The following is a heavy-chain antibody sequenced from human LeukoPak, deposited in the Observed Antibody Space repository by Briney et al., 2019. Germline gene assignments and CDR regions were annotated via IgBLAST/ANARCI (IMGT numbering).Heavy chain of an antibody. CDR3: ARDTYCSGGSCYSY. CDR1: GFTVSSNY. D-gene: IGHD2-15*01. Sequence: AGGSLRLSCAASGFTVSSNYMSWVRQAPGKGLEWVSVIYSGGSTYYADSVKGRFTISRDNSKNTLYLQMNSLRAEDTAVYYCARDTYCSGGSCYSYWGQGTLVTVSS. V-gene: IGHV3-53*01. J-gene: IGHJ4*02. CDR2: IYSGGST.